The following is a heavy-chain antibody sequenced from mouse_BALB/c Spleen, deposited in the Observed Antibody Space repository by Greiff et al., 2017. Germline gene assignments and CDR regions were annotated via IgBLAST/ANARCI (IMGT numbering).Heavy chain of an antibody. J-gene: IGHJ4*01. CDR3: ARYYYGSSYDYAMDY. CDR2: INPYNDGT. D-gene: IGHD1-1*01. V-gene: IGHV1-14*01. Sequence: EVNLVESGPELVKPGASVKMSCKASGYTFTSYVMHWVKQKPGQGLEWIGYINPYNDGTKYNEKFKGKATLTSDKSSSTAYMELSSLTSEDSAVYYCARYYYGSSYDYAMDYWGQGTSVTVSS. CDR1: GYTFTSYV.